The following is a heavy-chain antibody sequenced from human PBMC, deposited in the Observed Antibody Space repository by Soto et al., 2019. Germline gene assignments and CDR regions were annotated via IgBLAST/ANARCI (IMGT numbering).Heavy chain of an antibody. CDR3: ARDARYCTNGVCFNWFDP. V-gene: IGHV4-30-4*01. CDR2: IYYSGST. D-gene: IGHD2-8*01. CDR1: GGSISSGDYY. J-gene: IGHJ5*02. Sequence: PLETLSLTCTVSGGSISSGDYYWSWIRQPPGKGLEWIGYIYYSGSTYYNPSLKSRVTISVDTSKNQFSLKLSSVTAADTAVYYCARDARYCTNGVCFNWFDPWGQGTLVTVSS.